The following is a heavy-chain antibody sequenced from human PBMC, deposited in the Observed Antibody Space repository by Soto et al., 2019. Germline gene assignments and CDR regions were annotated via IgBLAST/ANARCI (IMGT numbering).Heavy chain of an antibody. CDR3: ARDLGGCSAGSCRYNWLDS. Sequence: QVQLVQSGAEVKKPGSSVKVSCKASGDTFTKYAISWVRQAPGQGREWMGGIIPFYGTAHYAEKFQDRVTIIADTSTRTADMELSSLRPEDTAVYYCARDLGGCSAGSCRYNWLDSWGQGTLVTVSS. D-gene: IGHD2-15*01. CDR2: IIPFYGTA. V-gene: IGHV1-69*06. CDR1: GDTFTKYA. J-gene: IGHJ5*01.